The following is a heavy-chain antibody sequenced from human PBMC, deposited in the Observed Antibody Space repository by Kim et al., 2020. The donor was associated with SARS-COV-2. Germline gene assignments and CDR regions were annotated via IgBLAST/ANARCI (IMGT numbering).Heavy chain of an antibody. D-gene: IGHD3-10*01. V-gene: IGHV1-18*01. CDR1: GYTVTSYG. CDR2: ISAYNGNT. J-gene: IGHJ4*02. CDR3: ARDQVYYGSGSYYDY. Sequence: ASVKVSCKASGYTVTSYGISWVRQAPGQGLEWMGWISAYNGNTNYAQKLQGRVTMTTDTSTSTAYMELRSLRSDDTAVYYCARDQVYYGSGSYYDYWGQGALVTVSS.